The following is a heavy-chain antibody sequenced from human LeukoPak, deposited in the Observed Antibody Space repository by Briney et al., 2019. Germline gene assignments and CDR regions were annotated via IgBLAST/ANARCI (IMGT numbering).Heavy chain of an antibody. V-gene: IGHV1-2*06. CDR3: ARGGAYDYVWGSYRYFDY. J-gene: IGHJ4*02. Sequence: ASVTVSCKASGYTVTGYYIHWVRQAPGQGLEWMGRINPNSGGTNYAQKFQGRVTMTRDTSINTAYMELSRLRSDDTAVYYCARGGAYDYVWGSYRYFDYWGQGTLVTVSS. CDR1: GYTVTGYY. CDR2: INPNSGGT. D-gene: IGHD3-16*02.